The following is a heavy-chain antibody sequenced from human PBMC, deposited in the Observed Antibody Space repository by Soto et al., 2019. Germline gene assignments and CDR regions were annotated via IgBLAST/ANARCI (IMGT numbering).Heavy chain of an antibody. CDR3: VKNYYDSRGYMGMLGY. D-gene: IGHD3-22*01. V-gene: IGHV3-64D*08. Sequence: GGSLRLSCSASGFTFINYAIHWVRQAPWEVLECFSAISISVGSTYYADSMKGIFTISRYNSNNTLCLQVSSLRCYGTALYYCVKNYYDSRGYMGMLGYWGQGILVTVSS. CDR2: ISISVGST. CDR1: GFTFINYA. J-gene: IGHJ4*02.